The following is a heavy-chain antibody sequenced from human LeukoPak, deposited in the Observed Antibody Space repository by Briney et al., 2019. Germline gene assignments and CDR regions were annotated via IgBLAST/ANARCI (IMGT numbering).Heavy chain of an antibody. CDR3: ARAVVAASNWFDP. J-gene: IGHJ5*02. D-gene: IGHD2-15*01. CDR1: GGSIRSYY. V-gene: IGHV4-59*08. CDR2: IYDSGST. Sequence: SETLSLTCTVSGGSIRSYYWSWIRQPPGKGLEWIGYIYDSGSTNYNPSLKSRVTISVDTSKNQFSLKLSSVTAADTAVYYCARAVVAASNWFDPWGQGTLVTVSS.